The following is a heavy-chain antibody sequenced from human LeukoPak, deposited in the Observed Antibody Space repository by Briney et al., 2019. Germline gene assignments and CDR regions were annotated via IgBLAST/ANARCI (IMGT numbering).Heavy chain of an antibody. CDR2: ISSSSSNI. CDR1: GFTVSNN. D-gene: IGHD6-13*01. V-gene: IGHV3-21*01. J-gene: IGHJ6*02. CDR3: ATDLYSRSWLAGLNYYYYYGMDV. Sequence: GGSLRLSCAASGFTVSNNMNWVRQAPGKGLEWVSSISSSSSNIYYADLVKGRFTISRDNAKNSLYLQMNSLRAEDTAVYYCATDLYSRSWLAGLNYYYYYGMDVWGQGTTVTVSS.